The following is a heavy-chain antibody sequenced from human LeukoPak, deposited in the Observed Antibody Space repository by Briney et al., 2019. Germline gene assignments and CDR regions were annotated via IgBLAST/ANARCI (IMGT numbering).Heavy chain of an antibody. V-gene: IGHV4-39*07. J-gene: IGHJ4*02. CDR2: INYSGNS. CDR3: ARAPYYGSGSYLPLYFDY. D-gene: IGHD3-10*01. CDR1: GGSISITTYY. Sequence: PSETLSLTCIVSGGSISITTYYWGWMRQPPGKGLEWIGSINYSGNSYYNPSLKSRVTISVDTSKNQFSLKLSSVTAADTAVYYCARAPYYGSGSYLPLYFDYWGQGTLVTVSS.